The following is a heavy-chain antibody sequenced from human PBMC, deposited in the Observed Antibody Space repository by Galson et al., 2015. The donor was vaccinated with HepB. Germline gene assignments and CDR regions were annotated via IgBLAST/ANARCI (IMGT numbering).Heavy chain of an antibody. V-gene: IGHV3-7*03. J-gene: IGHJ6*03. CDR3: ASGYSSSQSNYYYYYYMDV. CDR1: GFTFSSYW. D-gene: IGHD6-13*01. Sequence: SLRLSCAASGFTFSSYWMSWVRQAPGKGLEWVANIKQDGSEKYYVDSVKGRFTISRDNAKNSLYLQMNSLRAEDTAVYYCASGYSSSQSNYYYYYYMDVWGKGTTVTVSS. CDR2: IKQDGSEK.